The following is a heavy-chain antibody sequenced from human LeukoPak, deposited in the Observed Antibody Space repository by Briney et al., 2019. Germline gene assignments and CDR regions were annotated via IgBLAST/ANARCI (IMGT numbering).Heavy chain of an antibody. Sequence: GGSLRLSCAASGFTFDDYGMSWVRQAPGKGLEWVSGINWNGGSTGYADSVKGRFTISRDNAKNSLYLQMNSLRAEDTAVYYCARDRRVATMGEVGDYWGQGTLVTVSS. CDR3: ARDRRVATMGEVGDY. V-gene: IGHV3-20*04. CDR2: INWNGGST. D-gene: IGHD5-12*01. J-gene: IGHJ4*02. CDR1: GFTFDDYG.